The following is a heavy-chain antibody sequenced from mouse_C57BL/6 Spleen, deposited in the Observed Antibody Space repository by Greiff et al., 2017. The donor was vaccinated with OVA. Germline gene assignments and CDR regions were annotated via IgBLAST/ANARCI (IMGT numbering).Heavy chain of an antibody. Sequence: QVQLQQSGAELARPGASVKLSCKASGYTFTSYGISWVKQRTGQGLEWIGEIYPRNGNTYYNEKFKGKATLTADKSSSTAYMELRSLTSEDSAVYFCARRDDYDEGFDYWGQGTTLTVSS. J-gene: IGHJ2*01. CDR1: GYTFTSYG. CDR3: ARRDDYDEGFDY. D-gene: IGHD2-4*01. CDR2: IYPRNGNT. V-gene: IGHV1-81*01.